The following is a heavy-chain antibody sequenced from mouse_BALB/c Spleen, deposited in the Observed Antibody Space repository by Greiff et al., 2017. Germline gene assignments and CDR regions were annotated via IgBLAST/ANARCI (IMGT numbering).Heavy chain of an antibody. CDR2: ISTYYGDA. V-gene: IGHV1S137*01. CDR3: ARSKRLRYYAMDY. D-gene: IGHD1-2*01. J-gene: IGHJ4*01. Sequence: QVQLQQSGAELVRPGVSVKISCKGSGYTFTDYAMHWVKQSHAKSLEWIGVISTYYGDASYNQKFKGKATLTVDKSSSTAFMHLNSLTSEDSAVYYCARSKRLRYYAMDYWGQGTSVTVSS. CDR1: GYTFTDYA.